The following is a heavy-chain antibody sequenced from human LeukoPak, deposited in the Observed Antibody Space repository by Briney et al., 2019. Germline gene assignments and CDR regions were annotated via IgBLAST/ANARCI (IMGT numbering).Heavy chain of an antibody. J-gene: IGHJ3*02. CDR1: GVSISSYY. D-gene: IGHD3-3*01. CDR3: ARDSGRITIFGVVTPSDAFDI. V-gene: IGHV4-4*07. Sequence: PSETLSLTCTVSGVSISSYYWSWIRQPAGKGLEWIGRIYTSGSTNYNPSLKSRVTMSVDTSKNQFSLKLSSVTAADTAVYYCARDSGRITIFGVVTPSDAFDIWGQGTMVTVSS. CDR2: IYTSGST.